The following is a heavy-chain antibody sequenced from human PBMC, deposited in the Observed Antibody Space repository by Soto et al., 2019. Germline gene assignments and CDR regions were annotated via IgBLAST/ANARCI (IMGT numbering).Heavy chain of an antibody. CDR1: GGSISSYY. CDR2: IFYFGST. D-gene: IGHD3-3*01. J-gene: IGHJ6*02. V-gene: IGHV4-59*12. CDR3: ARGSPDFWSGYGYYYCDMDV. Sequence: PSETLSLTCTVSGGSISSYYWSWIRQTPGKGLEWIGYIFYFGSTNYNPSLKSRVTLSIDTSKNQLSLKLSSVTAADTAVYYCARGSPDFWSGYGYYYCDMDVWGQGTTVTVSS.